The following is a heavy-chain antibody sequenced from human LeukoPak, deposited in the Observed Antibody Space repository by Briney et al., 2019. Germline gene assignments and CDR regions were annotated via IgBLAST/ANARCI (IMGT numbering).Heavy chain of an antibody. CDR3: AREISIAAAGVFDY. Sequence: GGSLRLSCAASGFTFSSYWMHWVRQAPGKGLVWVSRINSDGSSTNYADSVKGRFTISRDNAKNTLYLQMNSLRAEDAAVYYCAREISIAAAGVFDYWGQGTLVTVSS. CDR2: INSDGSST. V-gene: IGHV3-74*01. D-gene: IGHD6-13*01. CDR1: GFTFSSYW. J-gene: IGHJ4*02.